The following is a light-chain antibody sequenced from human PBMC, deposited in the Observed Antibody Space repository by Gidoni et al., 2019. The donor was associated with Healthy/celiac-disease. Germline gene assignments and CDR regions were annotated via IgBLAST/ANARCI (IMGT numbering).Light chain of an antibody. J-gene: IGLJ1*01. Sequence: QSVLTPPPSASGPPGPGVTISCSGSSSNIGSNYVYWYQQLPGTAPKLLIYRNNQRPSGVPDRFSGSKSGTSASLAISGLRSEDEADYYCAAWDDSLSGYVFGTGTKVTVL. CDR3: AAWDDSLSGYV. CDR1: SSNIGSNY. V-gene: IGLV1-47*01. CDR2: RNN.